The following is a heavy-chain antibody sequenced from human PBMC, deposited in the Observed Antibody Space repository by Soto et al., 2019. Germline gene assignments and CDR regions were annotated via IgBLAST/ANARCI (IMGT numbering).Heavy chain of an antibody. V-gene: IGHV4-31*03. J-gene: IGHJ2*01. CDR3: ARQVGGTTGYFDL. CDR2: ISYSGST. D-gene: IGHD4-17*01. CDR1: SGSFSSGGYY. Sequence: QVQLQESGPGLVKPSQTLSLTCTVSSGSFSSGGYYWSWIRQHPGKGLEWIGYISYSGSTYYTPSLKSRVTISVDTSKNQLSLKLSSVTAADTAVYYCARQVGGTTGYFDLWGRGTLVTVSS.